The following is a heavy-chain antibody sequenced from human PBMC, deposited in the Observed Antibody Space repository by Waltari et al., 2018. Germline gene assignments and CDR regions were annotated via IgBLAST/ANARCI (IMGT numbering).Heavy chain of an antibody. CDR2: IYHTGKI. CDR1: GDSIISSNW. V-gene: IGHV4-4*02. D-gene: IGHD6-13*01. CDR3: VRGSGGAAAD. Sequence: QVQLQESGPGLVKPSGTLSPTCVVFGDSIISSNWWTWVRQSPGKGLEWIGQIYHTGKINYNPSLKSRVTMSVDKSENQFSLRLSLVTAADTAMYYCVRGSGGAAADWGQGTLVTVSS. J-gene: IGHJ4*02.